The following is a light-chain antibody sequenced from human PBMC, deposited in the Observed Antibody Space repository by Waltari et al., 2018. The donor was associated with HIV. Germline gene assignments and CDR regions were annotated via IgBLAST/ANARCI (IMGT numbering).Light chain of an antibody. Sequence: DIVMTQSPLSLPVTPGEPASISCRSSQSLLHSNGYNYLNWYLQKAGQSPQLLIYLTSNRASGVPDRFSGSGSGTDFTLKISRVEADDVGVYYCMQALQTPPYTFGQGTKLEI. J-gene: IGKJ2*01. CDR3: MQALQTPPYT. CDR1: QSLLHSNGYNY. CDR2: LTS. V-gene: IGKV2-28*01.